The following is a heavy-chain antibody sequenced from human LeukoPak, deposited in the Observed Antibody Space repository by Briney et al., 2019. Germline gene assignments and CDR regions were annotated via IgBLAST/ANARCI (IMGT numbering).Heavy chain of an antibody. J-gene: IGHJ4*02. D-gene: IGHD3-9*01. CDR2: INPNSGGT. CDR1: GYTFTGYY. V-gene: IGHV1-2*02. CDR3: AYYDILTGYLDY. Sequence: ASVKVSCKASGYTFTGYYMHWVRQAPGQGLEWMGWINPNSGGTNYAQKFQGRVTMTRDTSISTAYMELSRLRSDDTAVYYCAYYDILTGYLDYWGQGTLVTVSS.